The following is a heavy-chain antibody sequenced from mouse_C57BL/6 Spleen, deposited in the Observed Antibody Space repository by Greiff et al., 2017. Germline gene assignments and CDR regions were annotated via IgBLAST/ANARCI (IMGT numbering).Heavy chain of an antibody. CDR3: ARRGGSGYDYAMDY. J-gene: IGHJ4*01. CDR2: IHPNSGST. V-gene: IGHV1-64*01. Sequence: VQLQQPGAELVKPGASVTLSCKASGYTFTSYWMHWVKQRPGQGLEWIGMIHPNSGSTNYNEKFKSKATLTVDKSSSTAYMQLSSLTSEDSAVYYCARRGGSGYDYAMDYWGQGTSVTVSS. CDR1: GYTFTSYW. D-gene: IGHD3-2*02.